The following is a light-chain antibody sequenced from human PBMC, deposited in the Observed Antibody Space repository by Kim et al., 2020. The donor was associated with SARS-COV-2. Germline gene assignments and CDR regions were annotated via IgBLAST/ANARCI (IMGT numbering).Light chain of an antibody. CDR1: QDISRY. CDR2: TAS. V-gene: IGKV1-39*01. Sequence: ASVGDRVTITCRASQDISRYLNWYQQKPGKAPKLLIYTASSLQSGVPSRFTGSGSETDFTLTITSLQPEDFATYCCQQTSSAPRTFGQGTRLEIK. CDR3: QQTSSAPRT. J-gene: IGKJ5*01.